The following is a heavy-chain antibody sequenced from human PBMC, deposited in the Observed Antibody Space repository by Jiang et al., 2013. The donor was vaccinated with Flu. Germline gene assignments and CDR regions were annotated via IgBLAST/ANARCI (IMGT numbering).Heavy chain of an antibody. D-gene: IGHD5-24*01. CDR2: VIPILDTA. V-gene: IGHV1-69*08. J-gene: IGHJ3*02. Sequence: SGAEVKKPGSSVKVSCKASGGTFSSYTINWVRQAPGQGLEWMGRVIPILDTANYAQTFQGRVTITADKSTSTAYMELTSLRSEDTAVYYCARGNYIDLYDVYDMWGQGTRVTVSS. CDR1: GGTFSSYT. CDR3: ARGNYIDLYDVYDM.